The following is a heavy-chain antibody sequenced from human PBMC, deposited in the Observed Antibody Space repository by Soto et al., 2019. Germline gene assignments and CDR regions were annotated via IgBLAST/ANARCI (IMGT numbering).Heavy chain of an antibody. CDR1: LFTFSNYA. D-gene: IGHD3-3*01. V-gene: IGHV3-23*01. CDR3: VKGSSYTGDFWTGYFFEF. CDR2: ISGGGDAT. J-gene: IGHJ4*02. Sequence: GGSLRLSCSSSLFTFSNYAMSLVRHSPGKVLEWVSTISGGGDATYNAASVMGRFSLSRDVSTNTLYLQMNSLRAEDTALYYCVKGSSYTGDFWTGYFFEFWGQGTLVTVSS.